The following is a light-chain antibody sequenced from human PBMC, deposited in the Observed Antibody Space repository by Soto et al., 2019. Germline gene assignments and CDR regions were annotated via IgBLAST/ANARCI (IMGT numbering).Light chain of an antibody. J-gene: IGLJ1*01. CDR2: EGT. Sequence: QSVLTQPASVSGSPGQSISISCTGTSSDFVTYNLVSWYQQHPGKAPTVLIYEGTKRPSGVSNRFSGSKSGNTASLTISGLQTEDEADYYCYSFAGSTTFSYVFGPGTKVTVL. CDR3: YSFAGSTTFSYV. V-gene: IGLV2-23*03. CDR1: SSDFVTYNL.